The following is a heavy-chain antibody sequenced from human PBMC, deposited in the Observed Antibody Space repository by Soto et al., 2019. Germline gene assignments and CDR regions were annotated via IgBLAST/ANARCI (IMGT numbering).Heavy chain of an antibody. D-gene: IGHD4-17*01. CDR2: IYYSGST. J-gene: IGHJ4*02. V-gene: IGHV4-59*01. CDR1: GVSISGYY. CDR3: ARGYGDYVLDY. Sequence: QVQLQESGPGLVKPSETLSLTCTVSGVSISGYYWSWIRQPPGKGLELIGYIYYSGSTNYNPSLKSRVTISVDTSKNQFSLKLSSVTAADTAVYYCARGYGDYVLDYWGQGTLVTVSS.